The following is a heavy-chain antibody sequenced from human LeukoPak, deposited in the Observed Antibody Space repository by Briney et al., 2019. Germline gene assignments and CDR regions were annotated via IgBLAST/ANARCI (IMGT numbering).Heavy chain of an antibody. CDR3: AKQGSYCMDY. CDR2: RYDGSNK. D-gene: IGHD3-10*01. Sequence: PGGSLRLSCAASGFTFSSYNIHWVRQAPGKGLEWIRYDGSNKYFADSVKGRFTISRDNSKSTLYLQMNSLRPEDTAVYYCAKQGSYCMDYWGQGTLVTVSS. CDR1: GFTFSSYN. V-gene: IGHV3-30*02. J-gene: IGHJ4*02.